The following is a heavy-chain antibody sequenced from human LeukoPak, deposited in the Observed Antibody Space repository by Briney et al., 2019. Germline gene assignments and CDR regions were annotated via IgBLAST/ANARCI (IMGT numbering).Heavy chain of an antibody. CDR3: ANTGIKATVTTNY. CDR1: GFTFDDYA. CDR2: ISWNSGSI. J-gene: IGHJ4*02. D-gene: IGHD4-17*01. V-gene: IGHV3-9*01. Sequence: GGSLRLSCAASGFTFDDYAMHWVRQAPGKGLEWVSGISWNSGSIGYADSVKGRFTISRDNAKNSLYLQMNSLRAEDTAVYYCANTGIKATVTTNYWGQGTLVTVSS.